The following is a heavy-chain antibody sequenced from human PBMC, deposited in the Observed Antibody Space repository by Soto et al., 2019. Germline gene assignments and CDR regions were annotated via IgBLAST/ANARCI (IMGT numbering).Heavy chain of an antibody. CDR2: SNYGGPT. J-gene: IGHJ6*02. CDR1: GGAINSTFYY. CDR3: ARHGAYSTSVSSYYGMDV. V-gene: IGHV4-39*01. D-gene: IGHD6-13*01. Sequence: SETLSLTCTVSGGAINSTFYYWGWIRQPPGKGLEWIGSSNYGGPTYYSPSLQSRVTISLDTAKNHFSLNLRSVTAADTAVYYCARHGAYSTSVSSYYGMDVWGQGTTVTVSS.